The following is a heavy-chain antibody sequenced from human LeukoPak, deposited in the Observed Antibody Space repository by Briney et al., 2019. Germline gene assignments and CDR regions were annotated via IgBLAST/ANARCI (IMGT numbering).Heavy chain of an antibody. CDR3: ARDRPVGVPIAISYDLDS. D-gene: IGHD2-2*02. CDR1: GFTFSSFA. CDR2: ISSDGSNK. Sequence: PGGSLRLSCAASGFTFSSFAIHWVRQAPGKGLEWVAVISSDGSNKSYADSVRGRFTISRDNTKNTLNLQMNSLRPEDTAVYYCARDRPVGVPIAISYDLDSWGQGTLVSVSS. V-gene: IGHV3-30*01. J-gene: IGHJ4*02.